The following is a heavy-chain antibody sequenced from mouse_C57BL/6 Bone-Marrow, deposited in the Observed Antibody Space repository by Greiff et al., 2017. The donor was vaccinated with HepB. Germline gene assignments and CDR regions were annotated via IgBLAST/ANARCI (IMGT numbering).Heavy chain of an antibody. CDR3: ARHVGFAY. V-gene: IGHV5-6*01. CDR2: ISSGGSYT. Sequence: EVMLVESGGDLVKPGGFLKLSCAASGFTFSSYGMSWVRQTPDKRLEWVATISSGGSYTYYPDSVKGRFTISRDNAKNTLYLQMSSLKSEDTAMYYCARHVGFAYWGQGTLVTVSA. CDR1: GFTFSSYG. J-gene: IGHJ3*01.